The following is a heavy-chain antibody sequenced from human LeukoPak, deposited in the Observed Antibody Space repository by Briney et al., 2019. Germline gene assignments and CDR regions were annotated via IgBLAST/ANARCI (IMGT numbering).Heavy chain of an antibody. J-gene: IGHJ6*02. CDR3: ARDREAKARIGGMDV. CDR1: KFIFSSYR. CDR2: ISESSSYT. D-gene: IGHD5-12*01. Sequence: GGSLRLSCAASKFIFSSYRMNWVRQAPGKGLEWVSYISESSSYTYYADSAKGRFTISRDNAKNSLYLQMNSLRAEDTAIYYCARDREAKARIGGMDVWGQGTTVIVS. V-gene: IGHV3-21*06.